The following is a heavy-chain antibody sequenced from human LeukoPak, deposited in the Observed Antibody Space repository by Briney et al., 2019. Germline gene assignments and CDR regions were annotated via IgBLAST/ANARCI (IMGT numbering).Heavy chain of an antibody. CDR2: VKGDGSFT. J-gene: IGHJ4*02. V-gene: IGHV3-74*01. CDR3: VRDGDDYNFDY. CDR1: GFTFRNYL. D-gene: IGHD5-24*01. Sequence: GGSLRLSCAASGFTFRNYLMHWVRQAPGKGLVWVSRVKGDGSFTDYADSVKGRFTISRDNAKNTLYLQMYSLRAEDTDAYYCVRDGDDYNFDYWGQGSLVTVSS.